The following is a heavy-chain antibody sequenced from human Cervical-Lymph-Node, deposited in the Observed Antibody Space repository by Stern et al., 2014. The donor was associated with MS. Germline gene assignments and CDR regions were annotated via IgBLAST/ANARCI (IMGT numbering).Heavy chain of an antibody. D-gene: IGHD3-22*01. Sequence: EVQLVESGGGLVQPGGSLRLSCAASGFTFSSYAMTWVRQAPGKGLEWVSTISGSGGNTYYADSVKGRFTISRDNSRNTLYLQMNSLRAEDTAVYYCAKDGFLITMTMVVVTITNPEYWGQGTLVTVSS. V-gene: IGHV3-23*04. J-gene: IGHJ4*02. CDR3: AKDGFLITMTMVVVTITNPEY. CDR2: ISGSGGNT. CDR1: GFTFSSYA.